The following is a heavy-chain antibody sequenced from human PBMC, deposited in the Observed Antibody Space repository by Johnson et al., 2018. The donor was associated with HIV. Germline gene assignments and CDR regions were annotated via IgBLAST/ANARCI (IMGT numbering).Heavy chain of an antibody. J-gene: IGHJ3*01. CDR3: ARERVQDKSGLDGFDF. D-gene: IGHD3-3*01. CDR2: ISWDGAST. V-gene: IGHV3-43*01. CDR1: GFTFDDST. Sequence: VQLVESGGVVVQPGGSLRLSCAASGFTFDDSTMHWVSLISWDGASTHYANSVKGRFTISRDNSKNTLFLQMGRLRTEDKAVYYCARERVQDKSGLDGFDFWGQGTMVTVSS.